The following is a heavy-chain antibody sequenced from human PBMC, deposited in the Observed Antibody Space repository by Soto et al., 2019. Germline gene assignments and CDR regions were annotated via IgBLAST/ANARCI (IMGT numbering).Heavy chain of an antibody. CDR2: TSYDGSNK. Sequence: QVQLVESGGGVVQPGRSLRLSCAASGFTFSSYGMQWVRQAPGKGLEWVAVTSYDGSNKYYADSVKGRFTISRDNSKNTLYLQMNSLRAEDTAVYYCAKEYEYNWNYYYYYYGMDVWGQGTTVTVSS. D-gene: IGHD1-7*01. CDR3: AKEYEYNWNYYYYYYGMDV. CDR1: GFTFSSYG. J-gene: IGHJ6*02. V-gene: IGHV3-30*18.